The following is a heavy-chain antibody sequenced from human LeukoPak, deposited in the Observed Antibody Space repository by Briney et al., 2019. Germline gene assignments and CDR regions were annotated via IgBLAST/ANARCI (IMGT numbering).Heavy chain of an antibody. Sequence: GGSLRLSCAVSGFTFRTSWMTWVRQAPGRGLERVAIINPDGSGKYYLESLKGRITISRDNAENSVHLQMNSLKAEDTAIYYCARDRAYSAFDYWGQGTLVTVSS. V-gene: IGHV3-7*03. J-gene: IGHJ4*02. CDR3: ARDRAYSAFDY. CDR2: INPDGSGK. CDR1: GFTFRTSW. D-gene: IGHD1-26*01.